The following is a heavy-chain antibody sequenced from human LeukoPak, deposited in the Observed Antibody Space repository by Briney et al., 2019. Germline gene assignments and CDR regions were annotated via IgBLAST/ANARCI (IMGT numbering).Heavy chain of an antibody. D-gene: IGHD1-26*01. CDR2: IKQDGSEK. V-gene: IGHV3-7*01. Sequence: GGFLRLSCAASGFTFSSYWMSWVRQAPGMGLEWVANIKQDGSEKYYVDSLKGRFTISRDNAKNSLYLQMNSLRAEDTAVYYCARAGTGSYSLGYWGQGTLVTVSS. CDR3: ARAGTGSYSLGY. CDR1: GFTFSSYW. J-gene: IGHJ4*02.